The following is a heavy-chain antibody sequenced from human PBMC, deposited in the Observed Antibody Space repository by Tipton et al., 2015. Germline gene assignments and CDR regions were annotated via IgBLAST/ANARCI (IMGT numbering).Heavy chain of an antibody. CDR3: ACQDYDSLTRDYQTVDY. D-gene: IGHD3-9*01. CDR1: GYSISSDYY. V-gene: IGHV4-38-2*01. J-gene: IGHJ4*02. Sequence: TLSLTCDVSGYSISSDYYWGWIRQPPGKGLEWIGSISHSGNTYYNPSLKSRVTMSRDTSKNLFSLKLTSVTAADTAVYYCACQDYDSLTRDYQTVDYWGQGTLVTVSS. CDR2: ISHSGNT.